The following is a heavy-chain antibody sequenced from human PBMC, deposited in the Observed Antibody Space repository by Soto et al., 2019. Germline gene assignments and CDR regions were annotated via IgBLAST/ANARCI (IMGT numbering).Heavy chain of an antibody. CDR1: GGTFSSYA. V-gene: IGHV1-69*13. CDR2: IIPIFGTA. Sequence: PVKVSCKASGGTFSSYAISWVRQAPGQGLEWMGGIIPIFGTANYAQKFQGRVTITADESTSTAYLQLSSLKASDTAIYYCARHVGPSPKYSGSYPNPDYWGQGTLVTVSS. D-gene: IGHD1-26*01. CDR3: ARHVGPSPKYSGSYPNPDY. J-gene: IGHJ4*02.